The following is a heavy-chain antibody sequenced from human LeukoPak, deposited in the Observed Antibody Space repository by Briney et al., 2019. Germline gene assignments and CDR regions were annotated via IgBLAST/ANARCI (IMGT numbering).Heavy chain of an antibody. CDR3: AKGYSGYDWSLVDY. CDR1: GFTFSSYW. V-gene: IGHV3-7*01. CDR2: IRQDGGQM. J-gene: IGHJ4*02. Sequence: GGSLRLSCAASGFTFSSYWMHWVRQAPGKGLEWVANIRQDGGQMNYADSVKGRFTISRDNSKNTLYLQMNSLRAEDTAAYYCAKGYSGYDWSLVDYWGQGTLVTVSS. D-gene: IGHD5-12*01.